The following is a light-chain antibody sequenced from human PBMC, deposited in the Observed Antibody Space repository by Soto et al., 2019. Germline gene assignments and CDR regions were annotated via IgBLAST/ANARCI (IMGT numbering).Light chain of an antibody. J-gene: IGKJ4*01. CDR3: QQSYSEPLT. Sequence: DIQMTQSPSSLSASVGDRVTITCRASQSLATYLNWYQQRPGKAPNLLIHTSSSLQSGVPSRFSGSGSGADFTLTISSLQVEDFATYYCQQSYSEPLTFGGGTKVEIK. CDR2: TSS. V-gene: IGKV1-39*01. CDR1: QSLATY.